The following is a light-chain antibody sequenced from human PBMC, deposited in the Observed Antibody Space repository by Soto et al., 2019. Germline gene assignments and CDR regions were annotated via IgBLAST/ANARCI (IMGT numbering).Light chain of an antibody. CDR1: QAINSA. CDR3: QQFNSYPLT. Sequence: IQLTQSPSSLSASVGDKVTISCRASQAINSALAWCQQRPGKAPMVLIYDASILESRVPSRFSGSGSGTDFTLTISSLQPEDFATYYCQQFNSYPLTFGGGTKVEIE. V-gene: IGKV1-13*02. J-gene: IGKJ4*01. CDR2: DAS.